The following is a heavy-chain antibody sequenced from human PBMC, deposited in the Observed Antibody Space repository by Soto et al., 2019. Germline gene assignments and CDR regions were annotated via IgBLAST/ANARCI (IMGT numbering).Heavy chain of an antibody. V-gene: IGHV3-30*04. CDR2: ISYDGTNK. CDR3: ARDKGITVQKHYFDY. Sequence: GGSLRLSCAASGFTFGASALQWVRQAPGKGLEWVAIISYDGTNKYYADSVKGRFTISRDNSKNTLYLQMNSLRTEDTALYYCARDKGITVQKHYFDYWGQGALVTAPQ. J-gene: IGHJ4*02. D-gene: IGHD6-19*01. CDR1: GFTFGASA.